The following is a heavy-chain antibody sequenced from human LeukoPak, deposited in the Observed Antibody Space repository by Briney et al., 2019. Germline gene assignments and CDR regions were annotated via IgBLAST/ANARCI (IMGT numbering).Heavy chain of an antibody. CDR2: IKQDGSEK. CDR1: GFTFSSYW. D-gene: IGHD6-13*01. V-gene: IGHV3-7*03. Sequence: GSLRLSCAASGFTFSSYWMSWVRQAPGKGLEWVANIKQDGSEKYYVDSVKGRFTISRDNAKNSLYLQMNSLRAEDTALYYCAKDMGSSIAAAGTGDYWGQGTLVTVSS. CDR3: AKDMGSSIAAAGTGDY. J-gene: IGHJ4*02.